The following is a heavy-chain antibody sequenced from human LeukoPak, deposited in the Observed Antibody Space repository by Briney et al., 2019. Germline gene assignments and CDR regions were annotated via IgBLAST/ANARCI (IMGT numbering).Heavy chain of an antibody. J-gene: IGHJ3*01. Sequence: GGSLRLSCAASGFTFSNYWMSWVRQVPGKGLEWVANIKQDGSEKNYVDSVKGRFTISRDNAKNSLYLQMNSLRAEDTAVYYCARGYRIVDLFCALLWGQGTSVTVSS. CDR3: ARGYRIVDLFCALL. CDR1: GFTFSNYW. CDR2: IKQDGSEK. D-gene: IGHD1-26*01. V-gene: IGHV3-7*01.